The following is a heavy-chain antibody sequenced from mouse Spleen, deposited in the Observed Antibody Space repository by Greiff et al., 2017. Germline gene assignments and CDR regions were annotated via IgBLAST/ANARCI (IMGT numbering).Heavy chain of an antibody. J-gene: IGHJ2*01. CDR2: INPYNDGT. V-gene: IGHV1-14*01. Sequence: QLQESGPELVKPGASVKMSCKASGYTFTSYVMHWVKQKPGQGLEWIGYINPYNDGTKYNEKFKGKATLTSDKSSSTAYMELSSLTSEDSAVYYCASYWDEGDYWGQGTTLTVSS. CDR1: GYTFTSYV. CDR3: ASYWDEGDY. D-gene: IGHD4-1*01.